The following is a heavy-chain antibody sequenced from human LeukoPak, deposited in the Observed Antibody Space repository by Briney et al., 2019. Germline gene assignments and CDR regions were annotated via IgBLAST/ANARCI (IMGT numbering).Heavy chain of an antibody. CDR3: ARDGFKTLERALVY. Sequence: GGSLRLSCAASGFTFSSYAMHWVRQAPGKGLEWVAVISYDGSNKYYADSVKGRFTISRDNSKNTLYLQMNSLRAEDTAVYYCARDGFKTLERALVYWGQGTLVTVSS. CDR2: ISYDGSNK. V-gene: IGHV3-30*04. D-gene: IGHD1-26*01. CDR1: GFTFSSYA. J-gene: IGHJ4*02.